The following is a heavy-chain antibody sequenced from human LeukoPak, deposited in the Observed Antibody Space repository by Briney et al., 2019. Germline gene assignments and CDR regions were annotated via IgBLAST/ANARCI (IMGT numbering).Heavy chain of an antibody. D-gene: IGHD3-10*01. J-gene: IGHJ4*02. CDR1: GYTFTSYY. CDR2: INPSGGST. V-gene: IGHV1-46*01. CDR3: ARDLVREGMVFDY. Sequence: ASVTVSCKASGYTFTSYYMHWVRQAPGQGLEWMGIINPSGGSTSYAQKFQGRVTMTRDTSTSTVYMELSSLRSEDTAVYYCARDLVREGMVFDYWGQGTLSPSPQ.